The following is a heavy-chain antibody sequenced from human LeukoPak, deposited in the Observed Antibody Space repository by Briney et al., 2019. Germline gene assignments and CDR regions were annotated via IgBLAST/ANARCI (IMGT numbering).Heavy chain of an antibody. J-gene: IGHJ6*03. CDR1: GGSISSSSYY. Sequence: PSETLSLTCTVSGGSISSSSYYWGWIRQPPGKGLEWIGYIYHSGSTYYNPSLKSRVTISVDRSKNQFSLKLSSVTAADTAVYYCARVDYYYYYMDVWGKGTTVTVSS. CDR2: IYHSGST. V-gene: IGHV4-39*07. CDR3: ARVDYYYYYMDV.